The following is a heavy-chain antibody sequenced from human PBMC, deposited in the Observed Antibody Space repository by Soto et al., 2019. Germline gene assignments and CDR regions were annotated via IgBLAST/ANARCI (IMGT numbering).Heavy chain of an antibody. V-gene: IGHV3-30-3*01. Sequence: QVQLVESGGGVVQPGRSLRLSCAASGFTFSSYAMHWVRQAPGKGLEWVAVISYDGSNKYYADSVKGRFTISRDNSKNTVYLQMNSLRAEDTAVYFCAREGGGMITFGGALVEFLVDDVYFDYWGQGTLVTVSS. CDR1: GFTFSSYA. CDR3: AREGGGMITFGGALVEFLVDDVYFDY. J-gene: IGHJ4*02. D-gene: IGHD3-16*01. CDR2: ISYDGSNK.